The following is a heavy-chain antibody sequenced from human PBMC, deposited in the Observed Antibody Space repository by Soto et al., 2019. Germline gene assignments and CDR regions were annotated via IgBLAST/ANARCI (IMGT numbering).Heavy chain of an antibody. D-gene: IGHD2-15*01. Sequence: GESLKISCKASGYTFTSYWIGWVRQMPEKGLEWMGIIYPGDSDTRYSPSFQGQVNISVDKSISTAYLQWSRLKASDSAIYYCARPYCSGGSCYSDAFDVWGQGTMVTVSS. J-gene: IGHJ3*01. V-gene: IGHV5-51*01. CDR1: GYTFTSYW. CDR2: IYPGDSDT. CDR3: ARPYCSGGSCYSDAFDV.